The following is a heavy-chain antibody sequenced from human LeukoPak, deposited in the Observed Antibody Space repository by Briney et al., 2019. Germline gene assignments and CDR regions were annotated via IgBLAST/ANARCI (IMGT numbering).Heavy chain of an antibody. CDR1: EGTFSSYA. CDR2: IIPIFGTA. J-gene: IGHJ5*02. D-gene: IGHD3-16*01. CDR3: ARRLATQPVILRLGELNSLPFDP. Sequence: SVKVSCKASEGTFSSYAISWVRQAPGQGLEWMGGIIPIFGTANYAQKFQGRVTITADKSTSTAYMELSSLRSEDTAVYYCARRLATQPVILRLGELNSLPFDPWGQGTLVTVSS. V-gene: IGHV1-69*06.